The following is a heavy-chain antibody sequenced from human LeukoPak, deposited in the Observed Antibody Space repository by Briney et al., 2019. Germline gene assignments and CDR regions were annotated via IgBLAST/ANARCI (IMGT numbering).Heavy chain of an antibody. D-gene: IGHD6-19*01. CDR2: ISSSSSYV. V-gene: IGHV3-21*01. Sequence: GGSLRLSCAASGFTFSSYSMNWVRQAPGKGLEWVSSISSSSSYVYYADSVKGRFTISRDNAKNSLYLQMNSLRAEDTAVYYCARVYSSGNESPWGQGTLVTVSS. CDR3: ARVYSSGNESP. CDR1: GFTFSSYS. J-gene: IGHJ5*02.